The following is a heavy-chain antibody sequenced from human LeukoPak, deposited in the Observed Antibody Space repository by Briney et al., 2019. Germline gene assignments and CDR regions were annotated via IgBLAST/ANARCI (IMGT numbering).Heavy chain of an antibody. V-gene: IGHV3-66*01. CDR1: GLTVSSNY. CDR3: AKDSVEVLLWFGELSY. J-gene: IGHJ4*02. CDR2: IYSDGST. Sequence: TGGSLRLSCTASGLTVSSNYMNWVRQAPGKGLEWVSIIYSDGSTYYADSVKGRFTISRDNSKNTLYLQMNSLRAEDTAVYYCAKDSVEVLLWFGELSYWGQGTLVTVSS. D-gene: IGHD3-10*01.